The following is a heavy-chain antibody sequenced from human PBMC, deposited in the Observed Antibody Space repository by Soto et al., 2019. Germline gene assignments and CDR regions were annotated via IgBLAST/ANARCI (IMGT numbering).Heavy chain of an antibody. J-gene: IGHJ6*02. D-gene: IGHD1-1*01. Sequence: QAHLVESGGGVVQPGGSLRLSCAASGFTFSSYAMHWVRQAPGKGLEWVALMWYDRSHTNYAESVKGRFNISRDESKNMLFLHMSGLRAADTAVYYCSRDRSWRTGYYSGIDVWGQGTTVTVS. V-gene: IGHV3-33*01. CDR3: SRDRSWRTGYYSGIDV. CDR1: GFTFSSYA. CDR2: MWYDRSHT.